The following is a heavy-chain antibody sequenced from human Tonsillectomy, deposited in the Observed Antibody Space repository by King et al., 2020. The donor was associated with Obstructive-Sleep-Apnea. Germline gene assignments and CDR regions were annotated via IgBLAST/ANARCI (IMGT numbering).Heavy chain of an antibody. D-gene: IGHD3-3*01. Sequence: VQLVESGGGLVQPGGSPRLSCAASGFTFSNYAMSWVRQAPGKGLEWVSAISGSGGSTYYADSVKDRFTISRDNSKNTLSLQMNNVRAEGTALYYCAKVSYYDFWSGYPCSFDYWGQGTLVTVSS. J-gene: IGHJ4*02. CDR1: GFTFSNYA. CDR2: ISGSGGST. CDR3: AKVSYYDFWSGYPCSFDY. V-gene: IGHV3-23*04.